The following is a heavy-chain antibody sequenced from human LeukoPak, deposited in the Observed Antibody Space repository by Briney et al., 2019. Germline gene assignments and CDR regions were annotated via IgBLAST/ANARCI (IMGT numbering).Heavy chain of an antibody. D-gene: IGHD2-2*01. Sequence: GESLKISCKGSGYSFASYWITWVHQMPGKGLQWMGRIDPSDSYTNYSPSFQGHVTISADKSISTAYLQWSSLKASDTAMYYCASERYCSSTSCYFDYWGQGTLVTVSS. CDR3: ASERYCSSTSCYFDY. CDR2: IDPSDSYT. CDR1: GYSFASYW. V-gene: IGHV5-10-1*01. J-gene: IGHJ4*02.